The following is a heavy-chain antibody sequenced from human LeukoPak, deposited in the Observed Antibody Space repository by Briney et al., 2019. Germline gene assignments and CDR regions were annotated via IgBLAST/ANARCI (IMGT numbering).Heavy chain of an antibody. D-gene: IGHD5-18*01. CDR1: GGSISSGDYY. CDR3: ARGQWYGYSSRYYFDY. J-gene: IGHJ4*02. CDR2: IYYSGST. Sequence: SETLSLTCTVSGGSISSGDYYWSWIRQPPGKGLEWIGYIYYSGSTYYNPSLKSRVTISVDTSKNQFSLKLSSVTAADTAVYYCARGQWYGYSSRYYFDYWGQGTLVTVSS. V-gene: IGHV4-30-4*01.